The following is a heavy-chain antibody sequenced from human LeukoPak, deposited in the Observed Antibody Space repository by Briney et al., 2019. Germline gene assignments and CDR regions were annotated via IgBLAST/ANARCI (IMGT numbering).Heavy chain of an antibody. V-gene: IGHV4-4*09. CDR2: IYTSGST. CDR1: GGSISSYY. CDR3: ARQGNRSGYCSNTSCRSYYYYMDV. J-gene: IGHJ6*03. D-gene: IGHD2-2*01. Sequence: SETLSLTCTVSGGSISSYYWSWIRQPPGKGLEWIGYIYTSGSTNYNPSLKSRVTISVDTSKNQFSLKLSSVTAADTAVYYCARQGNRSGYCSNTSCRSYYYYMDVWGKGTTVTVSS.